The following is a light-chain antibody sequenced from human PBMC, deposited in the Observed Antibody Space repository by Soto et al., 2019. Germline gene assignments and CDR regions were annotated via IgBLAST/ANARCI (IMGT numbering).Light chain of an antibody. CDR2: EVS. J-gene: IGLJ2*01. CDR3: SSYTSSSTYVV. CDR1: SSDVGGYNY. V-gene: IGLV2-14*01. Sequence: QSVLTQPASVSGSPGQSITISCTGTSSDVGGYNYVSWYQQNPGKAPKLMIYEVSNRPSGVSNRFSGSKSGNTASLTISGLQAEDEADYYCSSYTSSSTYVVFGGGTKVTVL.